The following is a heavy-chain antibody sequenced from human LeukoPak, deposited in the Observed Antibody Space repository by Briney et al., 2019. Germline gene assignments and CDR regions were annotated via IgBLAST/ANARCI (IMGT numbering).Heavy chain of an antibody. CDR1: SGSISCGACS. CDR3: ARASYSGYPPYYYGLDV. Sequence: SGTLSLTCAVSSGSISCGACSWSWIRQPPGKGLEWIGYIYHNGTTYYNPSFKSRVTISVDRSKNQFSLWLKSVTAADTAVYYCARASYSGYPPYYYGLDVGGKGTTVTVSS. J-gene: IGHJ6*04. CDR2: IYHNGTT. V-gene: IGHV4-30-2*01. D-gene: IGHD5-12*01.